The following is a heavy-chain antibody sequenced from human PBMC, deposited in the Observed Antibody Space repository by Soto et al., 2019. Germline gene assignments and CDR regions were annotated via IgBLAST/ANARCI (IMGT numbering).Heavy chain of an antibody. CDR2: INHSGST. J-gene: IGHJ4*02. CDR1: GGSFSGYY. D-gene: IGHD2-15*01. Sequence: SETLSLTCAVYGGSFSGYYWSWIRQPPGKGLEWIGEINHSGSTNYNPSLKSRVTISVDTSKNQFSLKLSSVTAADTAVYYCARLGCSGGSCYIYFDYWGQGTLVTVSS. CDR3: ARLGCSGGSCYIYFDY. V-gene: IGHV4-34*01.